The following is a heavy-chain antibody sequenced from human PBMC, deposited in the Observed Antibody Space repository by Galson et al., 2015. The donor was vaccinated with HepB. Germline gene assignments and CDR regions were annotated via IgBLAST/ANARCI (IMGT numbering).Heavy chain of an antibody. Sequence: SLRLSCAASEFSLNDYYMNWVRQAPGKGLEWVSLIAIRYRTKYADSVKGRFAVSRDSSKNTLYLQINSLRAEDTAVYYCARDRGHFDVWGRGTLVTVSS. CDR2: IAIRYRT. CDR1: EFSLNDYY. CDR3: ARDRGHFDV. J-gene: IGHJ2*01. V-gene: IGHV3-66*01. D-gene: IGHD3-10*01.